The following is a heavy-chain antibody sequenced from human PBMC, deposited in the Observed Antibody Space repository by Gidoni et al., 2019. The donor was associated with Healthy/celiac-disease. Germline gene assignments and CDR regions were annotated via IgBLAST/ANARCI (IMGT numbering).Heavy chain of an antibody. CDR3: ARHIARPGARIAVAGTSWWFDP. Sequence: LQLQESRPRLVKPSETLSLTCTVSGGSIRSHRYYWGWIRQPPGNGLEWIGSISYSGSPYHTPSLKGRVTISVDTSKNQFSLKLSSVTAADTAVYYCARHIARPGARIAVAGTSWWFDPWGQGTLVTVSS. V-gene: IGHV4-39*01. J-gene: IGHJ5*02. CDR2: ISYSGSP. D-gene: IGHD6-19*01. CDR1: GGSIRSHRYY.